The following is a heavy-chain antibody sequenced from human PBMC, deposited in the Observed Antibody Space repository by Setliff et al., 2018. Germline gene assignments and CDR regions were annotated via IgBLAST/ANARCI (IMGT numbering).Heavy chain of an antibody. D-gene: IGHD1-1*01. CDR2: IYSSGDT. Sequence: PGGSLRLSCVASGFTVSSDYMSWFRQAPGKGLEWVSVIYSSGDTYTADSVRGRFIISRDNSKNMVYLQMNSLRSEDTALYFCARSGDPKSAFERYLFDWGQGTLVTVSS. J-gene: IGHJ4*02. V-gene: IGHV3-66*02. CDR3: ARSGDPKSAFERYLFD. CDR1: GFTVSSDY.